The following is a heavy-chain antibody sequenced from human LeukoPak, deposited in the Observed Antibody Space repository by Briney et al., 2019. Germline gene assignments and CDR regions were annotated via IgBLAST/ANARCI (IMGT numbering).Heavy chain of an antibody. J-gene: IGHJ4*02. CDR2: IYYNGNT. D-gene: IGHD5-18*01. V-gene: IGHV4-31*03. Sequence: SSETLSLTCSVSGGSISSGTYYWSWIRQHPGKGLEWIGYIYYNGNTYYNPSLKSRVTISVDTSKNQFSLKLSSVTAADTAVYYCASCTLGTAMVDYWGQGTLVTVSS. CDR3: ASCTLGTAMVDY. CDR1: GGSISSGTYY.